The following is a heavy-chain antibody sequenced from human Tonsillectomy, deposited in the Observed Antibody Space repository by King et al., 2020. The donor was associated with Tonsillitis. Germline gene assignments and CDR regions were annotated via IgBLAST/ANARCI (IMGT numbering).Heavy chain of an antibody. Sequence: VQLVESGGGLVKPGGSLRLSCAASGFTFNIYSMNWVRQAPGKGLEWGSSISSSSSYIYYADSGRGRFTISRDNAKNSLYLQMNSLRAEDTAVYYCAAGVGYSRSWYVFGDFQHWGQGTPVNVSS. CDR2: ISSSSSYI. CDR1: GFTFNIYS. D-gene: IGHD6-13*01. CDR3: AAGVGYSRSWYVFGDFQH. J-gene: IGHJ1*01. V-gene: IGHV3-21*01.